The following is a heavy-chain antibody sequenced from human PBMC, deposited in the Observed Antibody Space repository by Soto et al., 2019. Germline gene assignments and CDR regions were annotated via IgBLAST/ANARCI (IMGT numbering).Heavy chain of an antibody. Sequence: SETLSLTCAVYGGSFSGYYWSWIRQPPGKGLEWIGEINHSGGTNYNPSLKSRVTISVDTSKNQFSLKLSSVTAADTAVYYCARGYGNGDPPFDYWGQGTLVTVSS. J-gene: IGHJ4*02. CDR2: INHSGGT. D-gene: IGHD4-17*01. CDR1: GGSFSGYY. V-gene: IGHV4-34*01. CDR3: ARGYGNGDPPFDY.